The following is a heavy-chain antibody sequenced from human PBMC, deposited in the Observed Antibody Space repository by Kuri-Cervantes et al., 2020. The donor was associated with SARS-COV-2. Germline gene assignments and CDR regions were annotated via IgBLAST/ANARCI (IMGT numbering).Heavy chain of an antibody. V-gene: IGHV1-46*01. CDR2: INPSGGST. D-gene: IGHD6-19*01. J-gene: IGHJ4*02. CDR1: GYTFTSYY. Sequence: ASVKVSCKASGYTFTSYYMHWVRQAPGQGLEWMGIINPSGGSTSYAQKFQGRVTMTEDTSTDTAYMELSSLRSEDTAVYYCATDRPNSGLYYWGQGTLVTVSS. CDR3: ATDRPNSGLYY.